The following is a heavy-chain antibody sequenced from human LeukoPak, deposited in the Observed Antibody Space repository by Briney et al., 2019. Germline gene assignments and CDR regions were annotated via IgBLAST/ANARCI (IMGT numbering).Heavy chain of an antibody. CDR1: GYSISSGYY. J-gene: IGHJ6*03. V-gene: IGHV4-38-2*02. CDR3: ARTRPSWLVSGGYYYYMDV. D-gene: IGHD6-19*01. CDR2: IYHSGST. Sequence: SETLSLTCTVSGYSISSGYYWGWIRQPPGKGLEWIGSIYHSGSTYYNPSLKSRVTISVDTSKNQFSLKLSSVTAADTAVYYCARTRPSWLVSGGYYYYMDVWGKGTTVTISS.